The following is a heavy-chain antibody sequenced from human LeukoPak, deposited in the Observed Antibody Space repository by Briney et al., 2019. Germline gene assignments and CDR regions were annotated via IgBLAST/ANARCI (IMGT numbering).Heavy chain of an antibody. CDR2: ISAYNGNT. Sequence: ASVKVSCKASGYTFTSFAISWVRQAPGQGLEWMGWISAYNGNTNYAQKVQGRVTMTTDTSTSTAYMEMRSLRSDDTAVYYCARFEDGSSWPGPGLDYWGQGTLVTVSS. J-gene: IGHJ4*02. V-gene: IGHV1-18*01. CDR3: ARFEDGSSWPGPGLDY. CDR1: GYTFTSFA. D-gene: IGHD6-13*01.